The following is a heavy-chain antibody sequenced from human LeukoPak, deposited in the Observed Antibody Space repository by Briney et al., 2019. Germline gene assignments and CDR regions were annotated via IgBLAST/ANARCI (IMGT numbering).Heavy chain of an antibody. CDR2: ISAYNGNT. V-gene: IGHV1-18*03. J-gene: IGHJ5*02. D-gene: IGHD3-22*01. CDR3: ARAGGRSSGYYWNDNWFDP. CDR1: GYTFTIYG. Sequence: ASVTVSCKASGYTFTIYGISWVRQPPGQGLEWMGWISAYNGNTNYAQKLQGRVTMTTDTSTSTAYMELRSLRSEDMAVYYCARAGGRSSGYYWNDNWFDPWGQGTLVTVSS.